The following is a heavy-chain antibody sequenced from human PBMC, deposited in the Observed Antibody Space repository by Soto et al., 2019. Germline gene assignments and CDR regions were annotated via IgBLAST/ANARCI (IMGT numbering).Heavy chain of an antibody. CDR1: GYTFTSYD. D-gene: IGHD3-16*01. J-gene: IGHJ6*03. Sequence: ASVKVSCKASGYTFTSYDINWVRQATGQGLEWMGWMNPNSGNTGYAQKFQGRVTMTRNTSISTAYMELSSLRSEDTAVYYCAATPLGVFWGGKEAAYYYMDVWGKGTTVTVSS. V-gene: IGHV1-8*01. CDR3: AATPLGVFWGGKEAAYYYMDV. CDR2: MNPNSGNT.